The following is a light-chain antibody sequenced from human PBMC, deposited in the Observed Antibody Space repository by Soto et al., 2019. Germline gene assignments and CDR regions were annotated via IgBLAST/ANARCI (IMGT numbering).Light chain of an antibody. CDR1: SSNIGAGYD. CDR3: QSYDSSLSGWV. J-gene: IGLJ3*02. Sequence: QSVLTKPPSVSWAPGQRVTISCTGSSSNIGAGYDVHWYQQLPGTAPKLLIYGNSNRPSGVPDRFSGSKSGTSASLAITGLQAEDEADYYCQSYDSSLSGWVFGGGTKLTVL. V-gene: IGLV1-40*01. CDR2: GNS.